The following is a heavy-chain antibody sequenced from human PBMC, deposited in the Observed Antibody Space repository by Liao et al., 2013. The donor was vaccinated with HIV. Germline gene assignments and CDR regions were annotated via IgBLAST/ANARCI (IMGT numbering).Heavy chain of an antibody. V-gene: IGHV4-28*03. Sequence: QVQLQESGPGLVKPSDTLSLTCAVSGYSISRSNWWGWIRQPPGKGLEWIGYIYYSGSTKYNPSLKSRVTMSVDTSKNQFSLKMNSVTAADTAVYYCARAIVGARSGYFYMDVWGKGTTVTVSS. D-gene: IGHD1-26*01. CDR2: IYYSGST. J-gene: IGHJ6*03. CDR1: GYSISRSNW. CDR3: ARAIVGARSGYFYMDV.